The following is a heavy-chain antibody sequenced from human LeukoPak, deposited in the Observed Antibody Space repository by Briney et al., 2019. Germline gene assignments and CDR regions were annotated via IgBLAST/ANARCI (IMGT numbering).Heavy chain of an antibody. Sequence: SETLSLTCAVYGGSFSGYYWSWIRQPPGKGLEWIGEINHSGSTNYNPSLKSRVTISVDTSKNQVSLKLSSVTAADTAVYYCARGLWLGSRYFDLWGRGTLVTVSS. J-gene: IGHJ2*01. D-gene: IGHD3-10*01. V-gene: IGHV4-34*01. CDR3: ARGLWLGSRYFDL. CDR1: GGSFSGYY. CDR2: INHSGST.